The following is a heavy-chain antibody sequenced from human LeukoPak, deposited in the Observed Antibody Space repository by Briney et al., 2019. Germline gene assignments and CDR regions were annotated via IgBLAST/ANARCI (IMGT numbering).Heavy chain of an antibody. Sequence: GGLLRLSCAASRFTFSSYGMNLVRPAPRKVLEWVSGISGIGGTTYYADSVKGRFTISRDNSKNSLSLQVSSLRAEDTAVYYCPKTNGYYSDWGQGTLVTVS. J-gene: IGHJ4*02. D-gene: IGHD3-22*01. V-gene: IGHV3-23*01. CDR3: PKTNGYYSD. CDR2: ISGIGGTT. CDR1: RFTFSSYG.